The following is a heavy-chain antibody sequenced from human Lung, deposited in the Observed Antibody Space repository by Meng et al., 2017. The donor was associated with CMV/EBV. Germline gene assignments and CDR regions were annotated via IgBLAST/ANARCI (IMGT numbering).Heavy chain of an antibody. CDR2: IYSGGIT. D-gene: IGHD3-22*01. CDR3: ARDRRGDSSGYVFGTGDFDL. J-gene: IGHJ2*01. V-gene: IGHV3-53*01. Sequence: GESLKISCAASGFTVSSNYMNWVRQAPGKGLEWVSVIYSGGITYYADSVKGRFTISRDNSKNTLYLQMNSLRAEDTAVYYCARDRRGDSSGYVFGTGDFDLWGRGTLVTVSS. CDR1: GFTVSSNY.